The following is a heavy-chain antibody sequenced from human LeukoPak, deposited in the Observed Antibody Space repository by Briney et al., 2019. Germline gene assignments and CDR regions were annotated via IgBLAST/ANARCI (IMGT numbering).Heavy chain of an antibody. J-gene: IGHJ4*02. D-gene: IGHD3-22*01. V-gene: IGHV3-53*01. CDR3: ARGRYYDGSGYYYRYYFDY. Sequence: GGSLRLSCAASGFTVSSHYMSWVPQAPGKGLEWVSVIYSGGSTYYADSVKGRFTISRDNSKNTLYLQMNSLRAEDTAVYYCARGRYYDGSGYYYRYYFDYWGQGTLVTVSS. CDR1: GFTVSSHY. CDR2: IYSGGST.